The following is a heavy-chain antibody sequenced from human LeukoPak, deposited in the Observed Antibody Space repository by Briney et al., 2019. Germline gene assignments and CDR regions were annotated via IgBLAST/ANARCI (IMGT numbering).Heavy chain of an antibody. Sequence: GRSLRLSCAASGFMFSSYWMSWVRQAPGRGLEWVANIKQGGSEKYYMGSVKGRFTISRDNAKNSLYLEMNSLRAEDTAVYYCARAAPEVSSSCFDSWGQGTLVTVSS. D-gene: IGHD6-13*01. CDR1: GFMFSSYW. J-gene: IGHJ4*02. CDR3: ARAAPEVSSSCFDS. V-gene: IGHV3-7*03. CDR2: IKQGGSEK.